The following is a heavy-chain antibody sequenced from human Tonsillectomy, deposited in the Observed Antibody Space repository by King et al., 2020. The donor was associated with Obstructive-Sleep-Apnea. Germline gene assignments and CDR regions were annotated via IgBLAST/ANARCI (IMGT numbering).Heavy chain of an antibody. D-gene: IGHD3-9*01. J-gene: IGHJ5*02. Sequence: VQLQESGPGLVKPSQTLSLTCTVSGGSISSGDYYWSWIRQPPGKGLEWIGYIHYSGSTYYNPSLKSRVTISVDTSKNQFSLRLSSVTAADTAVYYCARASYYYDILTGYSGTNWFDPWGQGTLVTVSS. CDR2: IHYSGST. CDR1: GGSISSGDYY. V-gene: IGHV4-30-4*01. CDR3: ARASYYYDILTGYSGTNWFDP.